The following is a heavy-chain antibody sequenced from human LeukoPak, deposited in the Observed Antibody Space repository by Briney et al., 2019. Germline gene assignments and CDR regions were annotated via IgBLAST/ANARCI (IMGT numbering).Heavy chain of an antibody. CDR1: GGSISNYY. J-gene: IGHJ4*02. CDR3: AKAVRPNSSGYNAVDY. CDR2: ISYSGST. Sequence: SETLSLTCTVSGGSISNYYWSWIRQPPGKGLEWIGYISYSGSTNYNASLTSRVTISLDTSKNQFSLKLSSVTAADTAVYYCAKAVRPNSSGYNAVDYWGQGTLVTVSS. V-gene: IGHV4-59*01. D-gene: IGHD3-22*01.